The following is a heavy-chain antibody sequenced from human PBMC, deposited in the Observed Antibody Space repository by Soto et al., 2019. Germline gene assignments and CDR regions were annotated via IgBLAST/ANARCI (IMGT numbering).Heavy chain of an antibody. V-gene: IGHV4-59*01. J-gene: IGHJ6*02. Sequence: SETVSLTCTISGASISSDYWSWIRQPPGKGLEWIGYIYYSGSTNYNPSLKSRVTISADTSKDQFSLKLSSVTAADTAVYYCARGMGSGWPPNYYYGMDVWGQGTTVTVSS. CDR2: IYYSGST. D-gene: IGHD6-19*01. CDR1: GASISSDY. CDR3: ARGMGSGWPPNYYYGMDV.